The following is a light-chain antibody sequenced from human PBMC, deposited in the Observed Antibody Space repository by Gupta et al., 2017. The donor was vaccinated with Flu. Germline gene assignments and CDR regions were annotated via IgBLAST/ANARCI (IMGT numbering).Light chain of an antibody. V-gene: IGLV2-14*01. CDR1: SSDVGGYNH. Sequence: QSALTQPASVSVSPGQSITISCTGTSSDVGGYNHVSWYQQHPGKAPKLMIYEVSNRPSGVSNRFSGSKSGNTASLTISGLQAEDEADYYCSSYTSSSTLVFGGGTKLTVL. CDR3: SSYTSSSTLV. CDR2: EVS. J-gene: IGLJ2*01.